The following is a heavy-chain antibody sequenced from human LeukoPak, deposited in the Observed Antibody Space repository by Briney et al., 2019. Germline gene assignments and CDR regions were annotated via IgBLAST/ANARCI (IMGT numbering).Heavy chain of an antibody. Sequence: SVKLSCKDSGGTFGSYRISWVRPAPGPGLEWNGGFIPIFGTANYAQKFQGRVTITADESASTAYMELSSLRSEDTAVYYCARGGADYWGRGTLVTVSS. CDR1: GGTFGSYR. J-gene: IGHJ4*02. CDR2: FIPIFGTA. CDR3: ARGGADY. V-gene: IGHV1-69*13.